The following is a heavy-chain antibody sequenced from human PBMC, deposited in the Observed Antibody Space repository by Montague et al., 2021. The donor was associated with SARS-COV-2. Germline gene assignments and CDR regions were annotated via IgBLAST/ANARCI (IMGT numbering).Heavy chain of an antibody. CDR1: GFSLSTSGMC. CDR3: ARRTYDILTGYDYGMDV. CDR2: IDWDDDK. Sequence: PALVKPTQTLTQTCTFSGFSLSTSGMCVSWIRQPPGKALEWLARIDWDDDKYYSTSLKTRLTTSKDTSKNQVVLTMTNMDPVDTATYYCARRTYDILTGYDYGMDVWGQGTTVTVSS. D-gene: IGHD3-9*01. V-gene: IGHV2-70*11. J-gene: IGHJ6*02.